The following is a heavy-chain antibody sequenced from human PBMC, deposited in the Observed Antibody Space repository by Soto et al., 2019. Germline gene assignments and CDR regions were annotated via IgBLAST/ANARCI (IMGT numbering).Heavy chain of an antibody. D-gene: IGHD1-26*01. CDR2: ISYDGSNK. CDR1: GFTFSSYG. Sequence: QVQLVESGGGVIQPGRSLRLSCAASGFTFSSYGMHWVRQAPGKGLEGVAVISYDGSNKYYADSVKGRFTISRDNSKNTLYLQMNSLRAEDTVVYYCAKGVGWELRDYFDYWGQGTLVTVFS. CDR3: AKGVGWELRDYFDY. J-gene: IGHJ4*02. V-gene: IGHV3-30*18.